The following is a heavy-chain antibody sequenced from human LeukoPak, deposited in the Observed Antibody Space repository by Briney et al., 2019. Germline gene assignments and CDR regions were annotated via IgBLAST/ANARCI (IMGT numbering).Heavy chain of an antibody. J-gene: IGHJ3*02. CDR2: ISGSGGST. CDR1: GFTFSSYW. CDR3: AKDPNGDYIGTFDI. V-gene: IGHV3-23*01. D-gene: IGHD4-17*01. Sequence: GGSLRLSCAASGFTFSSYWMTWVRQAPGKGLEWVSSISGSGGSTQYAASVQGRFTISRDNSKNTLYLQMNSLRAEDTAVYYCAKDPNGDYIGTFDIWGQGTMVTVSS.